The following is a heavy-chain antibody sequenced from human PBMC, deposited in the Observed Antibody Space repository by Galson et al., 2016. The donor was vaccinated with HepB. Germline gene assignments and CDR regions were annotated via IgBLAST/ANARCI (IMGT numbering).Heavy chain of an antibody. CDR2: ISLRGSGST. CDR1: GGSISGHY. CDR3: ASHDYWNDYHDSFDI. J-gene: IGHJ3*02. V-gene: IGHV4-59*11. D-gene: IGHD3/OR15-3a*01. Sequence: SETLSLTCTVSGGSISGHYWSWIRQPPGKGLEWIGFISLRGSGSTSYNPSLKSRVTISGDTSKNQISLRLRPVSAADTAVYYCASHDYWNDYHDSFDIWGQGTRVTVSS.